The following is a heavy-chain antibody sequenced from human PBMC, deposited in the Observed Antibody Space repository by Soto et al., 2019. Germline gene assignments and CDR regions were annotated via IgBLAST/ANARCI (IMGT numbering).Heavy chain of an antibody. Sequence: QVQLVQSGAEVKKPGASVKVSCKASGYTFTSYGISWVRQAPGQGLEWMGWISAYNGNTNYAQKLQGRVTMTTDTSTSTAYMDLRSLRSDDTAVYYCARILRDTAMVYGMDVWGQGTTVTVPS. J-gene: IGHJ6*02. CDR3: ARILRDTAMVYGMDV. D-gene: IGHD5-18*01. V-gene: IGHV1-18*01. CDR2: ISAYNGNT. CDR1: GYTFTSYG.